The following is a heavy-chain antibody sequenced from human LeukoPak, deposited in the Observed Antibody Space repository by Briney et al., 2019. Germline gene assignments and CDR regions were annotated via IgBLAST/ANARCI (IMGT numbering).Heavy chain of an antibody. Sequence: SETLSLTCSVSGGSISSSSYFWGWIRQPPGKGLEWIASVHHSGSTYYNPSLKSRLTISVDTSKNQFSLKLSSVTAADTAVYYCASPGGAVAGTRSFQHWGQGTLVTVSS. CDR3: ASPGGAVAGTRSFQH. CDR2: VHHSGST. CDR1: GGSISSSSYF. D-gene: IGHD6-19*01. V-gene: IGHV4-39*07. J-gene: IGHJ1*01.